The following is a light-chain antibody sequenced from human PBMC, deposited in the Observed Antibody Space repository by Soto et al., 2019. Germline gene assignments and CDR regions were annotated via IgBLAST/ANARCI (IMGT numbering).Light chain of an antibody. J-gene: IGLJ1*01. CDR2: DVS. Sequence: QSALTHPASVSGSPGQSITISCTGTSSDVGGYNYVSWYQQHPGKAPKLMIYDVSNRPSGASNRFSGSKSGNTASLTISGLQAEDEADYYCSSYTSSSTYVFGNGTKVTVL. CDR3: SSYTSSSTYV. V-gene: IGLV2-14*01. CDR1: SSDVGGYNY.